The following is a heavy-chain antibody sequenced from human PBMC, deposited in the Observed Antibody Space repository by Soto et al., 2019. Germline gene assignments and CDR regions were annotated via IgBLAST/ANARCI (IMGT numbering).Heavy chain of an antibody. J-gene: IGHJ6*02. CDR2: IKQDGSEK. V-gene: IGHV3-7*03. D-gene: IGHD1-26*01. CDR1: GFTFSSYW. CDR3: ARDSRSGSYYKSDYYYGMDV. Sequence: EVQLVESGGGLVQPGGSLRLSCAASGFTFSSYWMSWVRQAPGKGLEWVANIKQDGSEKYYVDSVKGRFTISRDNAKNSLYLQMNSLRAEDTAVYYCARDSRSGSYYKSDYYYGMDVWGQGTTVTVSS.